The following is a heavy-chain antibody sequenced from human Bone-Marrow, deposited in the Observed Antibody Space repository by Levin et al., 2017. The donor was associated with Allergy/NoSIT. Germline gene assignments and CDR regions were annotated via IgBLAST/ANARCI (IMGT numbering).Heavy chain of an antibody. CDR2: ISGSGDSA. CDR3: ARKYYYRSGSHYYDVFDI. Sequence: GGSLRLSCAASGFTFSSYAMSWVRQAPGKGLEWVSAISGSGDSASYADSVKGRFTISRDNSKNTLFLQMNGLRAEDTAVYYCARKYYYRSGSHYYDVFDIWGQGTMVTVSS. D-gene: IGHD3-10*01. V-gene: IGHV3-23*01. J-gene: IGHJ3*02. CDR1: GFTFSSYA.